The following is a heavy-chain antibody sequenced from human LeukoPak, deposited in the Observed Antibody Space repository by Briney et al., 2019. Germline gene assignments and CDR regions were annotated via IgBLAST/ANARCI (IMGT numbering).Heavy chain of an antibody. CDR2: ISGSGGST. J-gene: IGHJ4*02. V-gene: IGHV3-23*01. CDR3: EKGKGQSSSKKLGFDY. CDR1: GFTFSSYA. Sequence: GGSLRLSCAASGFTFSSYAMSWVRQAPGKGLEWVSAISGSGGSTYYADSVKGRFTISRDNSKNTLYLQMNSLRAEDTAVYYCEKGKGQSSSKKLGFDYGGQGPLVTVPS. D-gene: IGHD6-13*01.